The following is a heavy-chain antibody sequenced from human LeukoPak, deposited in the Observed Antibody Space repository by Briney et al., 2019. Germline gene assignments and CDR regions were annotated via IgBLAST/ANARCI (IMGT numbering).Heavy chain of an antibody. J-gene: IGHJ4*02. CDR1: GFTFSSYG. CDR3: ADKSSSGWYCDY. CDR2: IWYDGSNK. Sequence: PGGSLRLSCAASGFTFSSYGMHWVRQAPGKGLEWVAVIWYDGSNKYYADSVKGRFTISRDNSKNTLYLQMNSLRAEDTAVYYCADKSSSGWYCDYWGQGTLVTVSS. D-gene: IGHD6-19*01. V-gene: IGHV3-33*01.